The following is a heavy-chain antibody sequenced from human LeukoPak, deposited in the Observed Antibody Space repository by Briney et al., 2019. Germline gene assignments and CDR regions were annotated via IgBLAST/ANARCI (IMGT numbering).Heavy chain of an antibody. CDR1: GFTFSSYS. D-gene: IGHD2-2*01. V-gene: IGHV3-48*04. CDR2: ISSSSSTI. CDR3: ARDRVPAATYWYFDL. Sequence: GGALRLSCAASGFTFSSYSMNWVRQAPGKGLEWVSYISSSSSTIYYADSVKGRFTISRDNAKNSLYLQMNSLRAEDTAVYYCARDRVPAATYWYFDLWGRGTLVTVSS. J-gene: IGHJ2*01.